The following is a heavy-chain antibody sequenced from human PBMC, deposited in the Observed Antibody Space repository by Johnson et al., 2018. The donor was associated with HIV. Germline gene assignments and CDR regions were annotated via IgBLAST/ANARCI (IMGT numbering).Heavy chain of an antibody. J-gene: IGHJ3*02. Sequence: VQLLESGGGVVRPGGSLKLSCAASGFSFDDYGMSWVRQPPGKGLEWVSGIDWNGGSTSYADSVKGRFTVSRDNSKNAVYLQMNSLGAGDTAVYYCAKDQHGPLVPTVMRDDAFDIWGQGTMVTVSS. CDR3: AKDQHGPLVPTVMRDDAFDI. D-gene: IGHD5-12*01. CDR2: IDWNGGST. V-gene: IGHV3-20*04. CDR1: GFSFDDYG.